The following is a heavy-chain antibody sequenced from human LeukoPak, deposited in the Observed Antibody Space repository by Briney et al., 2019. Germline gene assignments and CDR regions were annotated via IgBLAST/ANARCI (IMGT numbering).Heavy chain of an antibody. CDR1: GGSISSGGYY. Sequence: SQTLSLTCTVSGGSISSGGYYWSCIRQHPGKGLEWIGYIYYSGSTYYNPSLKSRVTISVDTSKNQFSLKLSSVTAADTAVYYCARVGEVVTAIDYWGQGTLVTVSS. J-gene: IGHJ4*02. CDR2: IYYSGST. V-gene: IGHV4-31*03. CDR3: ARVGEVVTAIDY. D-gene: IGHD2-21*02.